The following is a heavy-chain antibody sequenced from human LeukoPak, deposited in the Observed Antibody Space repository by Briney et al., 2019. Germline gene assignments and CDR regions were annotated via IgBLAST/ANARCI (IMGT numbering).Heavy chain of an antibody. Sequence: PGRSLRLSCAASGLTFSSYAMHWARQAPGKGLEWVAVISYDGSNKQYADSVKGRFTISRDNSKNTLYLQMDSLRTEDTALYYCARARSYSSPLDYWGQGTLLTVSS. CDR3: ARARSYSSPLDY. CDR2: ISYDGSNK. D-gene: IGHD6-13*01. V-gene: IGHV3-30-3*01. CDR1: GLTFSSYA. J-gene: IGHJ4*02.